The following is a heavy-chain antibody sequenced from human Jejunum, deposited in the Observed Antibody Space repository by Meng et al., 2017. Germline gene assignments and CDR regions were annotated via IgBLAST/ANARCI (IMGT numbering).Heavy chain of an antibody. Sequence: QVRVQASGPRLLEPCGTLSLTCAVSGASIRGSNWWSWVRQPPGKGLEWIGEIYRSGSTYYNPSLKSRVTISVDKSNNQFSLKLSSVTAADTAVYYCARDSTNTLGSQTYYFDYWGQGTLVTVSS. V-gene: IGHV4-4*02. CDR3: ARDSTNTLGSQTYYFDY. J-gene: IGHJ4*02. CDR2: IYRSGST. CDR1: GASIRGSNW. D-gene: IGHD2-2*02.